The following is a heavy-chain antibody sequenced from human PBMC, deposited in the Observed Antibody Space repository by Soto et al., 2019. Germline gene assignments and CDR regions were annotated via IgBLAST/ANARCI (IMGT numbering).Heavy chain of an antibody. V-gene: IGHV3-48*01. CDR1: GFTFSSYS. CDR2: ISSSSSTI. Sequence: GGSLRLSCAASGFTFSSYSMNWVHQAPGKGLEWVSYISSSSSTIYYADSVKGRFTISRDNAKNSLYLQMNSLRAEDTAVYYCAIVPTHYYGSGSYYSCDYWGQGTLVTVSS. J-gene: IGHJ4*02. CDR3: AIVPTHYYGSGSYYSCDY. D-gene: IGHD3-10*01.